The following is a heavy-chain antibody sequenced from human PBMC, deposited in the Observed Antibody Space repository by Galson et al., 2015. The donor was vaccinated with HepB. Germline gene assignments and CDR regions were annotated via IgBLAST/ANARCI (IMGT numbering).Heavy chain of an antibody. CDR1: GYTFTSYD. J-gene: IGHJ5*02. Sequence: SVKVSCKASGYTFTSYDINWVRQAPGQGLEWMGIINPSGGSTSYAQKFQGRVTMTRDTSTSTVYMELSSLRSEDTAVYYCAISRSSGGTGGWFDPWGQGTLVTASS. D-gene: IGHD2-15*01. V-gene: IGHV1-46*03. CDR3: AISRSSGGTGGWFDP. CDR2: INPSGGST.